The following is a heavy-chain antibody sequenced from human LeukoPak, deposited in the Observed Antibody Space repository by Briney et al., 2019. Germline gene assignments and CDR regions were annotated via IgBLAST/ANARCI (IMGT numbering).Heavy chain of an antibody. Sequence: ASVKASCKASGYTFTSYYMHWVRQAPGQGLEWMGIINPSGGSTSYAQKFQGRVTMTRDMSTSTVYMELSSLRSEDTAVYYCARGRSIAARLGYFDYWGQGTLVTVSS. CDR3: ARGRSIAARLGYFDY. CDR1: GYTFTSYY. J-gene: IGHJ4*02. D-gene: IGHD6-6*01. V-gene: IGHV1-46*01. CDR2: INPSGGST.